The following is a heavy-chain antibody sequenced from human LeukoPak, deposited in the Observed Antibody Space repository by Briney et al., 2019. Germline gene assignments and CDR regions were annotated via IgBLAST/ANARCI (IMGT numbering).Heavy chain of an antibody. Sequence: GGSLRLSCAASGFPLSSYSINWFRHAPGKGLEWVAYISASGSNIYYVDSVKGRFTVSRDNPKSSLFLQMNSPRAEDTAVYYCARVKGSYFDYWGQGALVTVSS. V-gene: IGHV3-48*01. CDR2: ISASGSNI. CDR1: GFPLSSYS. CDR3: ARVKGSYFDY. D-gene: IGHD2-15*01. J-gene: IGHJ4*02.